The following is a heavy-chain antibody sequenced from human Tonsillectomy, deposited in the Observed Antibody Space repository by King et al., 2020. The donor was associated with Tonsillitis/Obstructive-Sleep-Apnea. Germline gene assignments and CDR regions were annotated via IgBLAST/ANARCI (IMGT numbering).Heavy chain of an antibody. Sequence: ITFKESGPALVKPTQTLTLTFTFSWFSLSTSGMCVSWIRQPPGKALEWRAPIYLDDDEYYSTSLKTRLTISKETSKNQVVLTMTNMDPVDTATYYCARSAAIRSKDAFDIWGQGTMVTVSS. CDR3: ARSAAIRSKDAFDI. CDR2: IYLDDDE. J-gene: IGHJ3*02. D-gene: IGHD2-2*02. CDR1: WFSLSTSGMC. V-gene: IGHV2-70*01.